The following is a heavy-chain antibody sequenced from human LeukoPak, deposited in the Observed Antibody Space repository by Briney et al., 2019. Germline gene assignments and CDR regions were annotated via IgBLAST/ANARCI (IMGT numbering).Heavy chain of an antibody. D-gene: IGHD4-11*01. Sequence: SETLSLTCTVSGGSISNYYWSWIRQPAGKGLEWIGRIYTSGSTNYNPPLKSRVTMSVDTSKNQFSLKLSSVTAADTAVYYCASAVTTVTPVGYYYYYMDVWGKGTTVTVSS. CDR2: IYTSGST. CDR1: GGSISNYY. V-gene: IGHV4-4*07. J-gene: IGHJ6*03. CDR3: ASAVTTVTPVGYYYYYMDV.